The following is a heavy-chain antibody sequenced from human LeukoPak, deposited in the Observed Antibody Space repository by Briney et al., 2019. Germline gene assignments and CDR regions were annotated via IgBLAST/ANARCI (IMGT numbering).Heavy chain of an antibody. D-gene: IGHD1-26*01. V-gene: IGHV4-39*01. J-gene: IGHJ4*02. CDR1: GASISGSGYY. Sequence: SETLSLTCTVSGASISGSGYYWGWIRQPPGKGLEWIGSIYSSGSTYYNASLQSRVTISIETSKNQISLRLNSVTAADTPLYXXAKSGGYGLIDYWGQGTLVTVSS. CDR3: AKSGGYGLIDY. CDR2: IYSSGST.